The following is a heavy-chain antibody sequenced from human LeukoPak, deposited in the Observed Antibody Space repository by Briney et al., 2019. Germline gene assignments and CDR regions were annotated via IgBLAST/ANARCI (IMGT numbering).Heavy chain of an antibody. Sequence: PGRSLRLSCAASGFTFSTYGMHWVRRAPGKGLEWVAVIWYDGGIKYYADSVKGRFTISRDNSKDTLFLQMNNLRAEDTAIYYCARAVGPYDYWGQGTPVTVSS. J-gene: IGHJ4*02. CDR1: GFTFSTYG. D-gene: IGHD3-10*01. V-gene: IGHV3-33*01. CDR2: IWYDGGIK. CDR3: ARAVGPYDY.